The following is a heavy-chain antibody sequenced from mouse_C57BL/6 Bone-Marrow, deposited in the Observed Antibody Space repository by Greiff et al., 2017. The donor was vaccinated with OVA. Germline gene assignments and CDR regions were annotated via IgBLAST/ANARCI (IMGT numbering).Heavy chain of an antibody. J-gene: IGHJ4*01. CDR1: GYSFTGYF. CDR2: INPYNGDT. V-gene: IGHV1-20*01. Sequence: VQLKESGPELVKPGDSVKISCKASGYSFTGYFMNWVMQSHGKSLEWIGRINPYNGDTFYNQKFKGKATLTVDKSSSTAHMELRSLTSEDSAVYYCATYGGRFYYAMDYWGQGTSVTVSS. D-gene: IGHD1-1*01. CDR3: ATYGGRFYYAMDY.